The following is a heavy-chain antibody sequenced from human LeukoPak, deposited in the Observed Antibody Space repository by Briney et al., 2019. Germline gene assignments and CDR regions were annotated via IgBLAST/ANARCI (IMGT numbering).Heavy chain of an antibody. D-gene: IGHD2-2*01. CDR2: IYPGDSDT. CDR1: GYRFTSYW. V-gene: IGHV5-51*01. J-gene: IGHJ5*02. CDR3: ARLLVPAAIKENWFDP. Sequence: GASLKISFKGSGYRFTSYWIGWVRPMPGKGLEWMGIIYPGDSDTRYSPSFQGQVTISADKSISTAYLQWSSLKASDTAMYYCARLLVPAAIKENWFDPWGQGTLVTVSS.